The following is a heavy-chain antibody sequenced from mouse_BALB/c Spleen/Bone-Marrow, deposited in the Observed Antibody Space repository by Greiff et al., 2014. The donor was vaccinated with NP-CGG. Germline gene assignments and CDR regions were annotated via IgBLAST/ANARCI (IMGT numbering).Heavy chain of an antibody. CDR3: ASYYYGRYFDV. J-gene: IGHJ1*01. CDR2: IDPANGNT. D-gene: IGHD1-1*01. Sequence: VQLKESGAEPVKPGASVKLSCTASGFNIKDTYMHWVKQRPEQGLEWIGRIDPANGNTKYDPKFQGKATITADTSSNTAYLQLSSLTSEDTAVYYCASYYYGRYFDVWGAGTTVTVSS. V-gene: IGHV14-3*02. CDR1: GFNIKDTY.